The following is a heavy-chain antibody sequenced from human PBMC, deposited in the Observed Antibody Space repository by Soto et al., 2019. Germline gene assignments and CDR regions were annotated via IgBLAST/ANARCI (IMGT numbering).Heavy chain of an antibody. CDR3: GRYCTNTKCRGGYYLDL. CDR2: IILALGTP. J-gene: IGHJ5*02. D-gene: IGHD2-8*01. CDR1: GDSFTNYA. Sequence: QVLLVQSGAEMKQPGSSVSVSCKASGDSFTNYAFTWVRQAPGQCPEWLGGIILALGTPHYSQRFQGRLTITADASSSTVYMELGSLRLDDTAVYYCGRYCTNTKCRGGYYLDLWGQGTLLTVSS. V-gene: IGHV1-69*01.